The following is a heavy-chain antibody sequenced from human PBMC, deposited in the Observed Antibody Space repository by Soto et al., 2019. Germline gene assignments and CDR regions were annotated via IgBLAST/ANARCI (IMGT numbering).Heavy chain of an antibody. CDR1: GYSFCSYW. CDR3: ATHKDGYCSTTSCHPADY. D-gene: IGHD2-2*03. V-gene: IGHV5-51*01. CDR2: IYPGASDT. J-gene: IGHJ4*02. Sequence: PGESLKISCQGSGYSFCSYWIGSVRQMPGKGLEWMGIIYPGASDTKYSPSFQGQVTISADRSINTAYLQWSSLKASDTAMYYCATHKDGYCSTTSCHPADYWGQGTLVTVSS.